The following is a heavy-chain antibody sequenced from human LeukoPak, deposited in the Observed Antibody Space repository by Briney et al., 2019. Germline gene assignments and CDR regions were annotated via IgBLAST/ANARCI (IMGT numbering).Heavy chain of an antibody. CDR1: GFTFSSYA. Sequence: GRSLRRSCAASGFTFSSYAMHWVRQAPGKGLEWVAVISYDGSNKYYADSVKGRFTISRDNSKNTLYLRMNSLRAEDTAVYYCARDLVGDGALAFDYWGQGTLVTVSS. CDR3: ARDLVGDGALAFDY. D-gene: IGHD4-17*01. CDR2: ISYDGSNK. J-gene: IGHJ4*02. V-gene: IGHV3-30*04.